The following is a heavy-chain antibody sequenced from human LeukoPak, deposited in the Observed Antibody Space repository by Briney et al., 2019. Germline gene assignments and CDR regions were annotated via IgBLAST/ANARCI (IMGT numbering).Heavy chain of an antibody. CDR3: ARDLVCTMNCKDS. J-gene: IGHJ4*02. Sequence: SVKVSCKASGGTFSNDAISWVRQAPGQGLEWLGRIIPRLGIALYAQRFKGRVTITADTSPSAAYMELRSLTSEDTAVYFCARDLVCTMNCKDSWGQGTLVTVSS. CDR1: GGTFSNDA. D-gene: IGHD3/OR15-3a*01. V-gene: IGHV1-69*04. CDR2: IIPRLGIA.